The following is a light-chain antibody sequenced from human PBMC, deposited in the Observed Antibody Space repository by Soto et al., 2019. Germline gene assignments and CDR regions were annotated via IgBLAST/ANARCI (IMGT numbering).Light chain of an antibody. V-gene: IGKV1-5*03. CDR2: KAS. Sequence: DIQMTQSPSTLSASVGDRVTITCRASQSVSNWLAWYQQKPGEAPKILIYKASSLESGVPSRFSGSGSGTEFTLTISSLRPDDFATYYCQHYNGYRWTFGQGTKVDIK. CDR3: QHYNGYRWT. CDR1: QSVSNW. J-gene: IGKJ1*01.